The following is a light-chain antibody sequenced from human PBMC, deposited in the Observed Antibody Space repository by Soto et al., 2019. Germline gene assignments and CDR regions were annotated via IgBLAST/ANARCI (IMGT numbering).Light chain of an antibody. Sequence: QSALTQPASVSGSPGQSITISCTGTSSDVGGYNYVSWYQQHPGKAPKLMIYDVSNRPSGVSNRISGSKSGNTASLTISGLQAEDDADYYCSSYTSSSPSDVFGTGTKLTVL. CDR1: SSDVGGYNY. J-gene: IGLJ1*01. CDR3: SSYTSSSPSDV. CDR2: DVS. V-gene: IGLV2-14*01.